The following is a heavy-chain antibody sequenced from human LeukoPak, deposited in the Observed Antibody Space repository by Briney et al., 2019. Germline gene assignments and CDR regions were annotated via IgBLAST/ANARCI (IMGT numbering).Heavy chain of an antibody. CDR2: IFPGDSDT. J-gene: IGHJ5*02. CDR3: ARQPGSGA. Sequence: PGASLQISCKGSGYTFSSYCIAWVRQMPGKGLEWMGIIFPGDSDTRYSPSFQGQVTISADKSISTAYLQWSSLRASDTAMYYCARQPGSGAWGQGTLVTVSS. D-gene: IGHD1-14*01. CDR1: GYTFSSYC. V-gene: IGHV5-51*01.